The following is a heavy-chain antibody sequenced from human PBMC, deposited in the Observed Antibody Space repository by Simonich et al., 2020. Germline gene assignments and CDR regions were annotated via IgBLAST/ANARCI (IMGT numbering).Heavy chain of an antibody. Sequence: QVQLQESGPGLVKPSETLSRTCTVSGGSISSYYWSWIRQPPGKGLEWIGYTCYSGSTNYNPSLRSRVTISVDTSKNQFSLKLSSGTAADTAVYYCARLPDYWGQGTLVTVSS. CDR3: ARLPDY. V-gene: IGHV4-59*08. CDR1: GGSISSYY. CDR2: TCYSGST. J-gene: IGHJ4*02.